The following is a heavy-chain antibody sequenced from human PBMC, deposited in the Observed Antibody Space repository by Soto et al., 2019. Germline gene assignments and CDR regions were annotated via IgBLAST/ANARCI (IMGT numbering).Heavy chain of an antibody. J-gene: IGHJ4*02. Sequence: SETLSLTCAVYGGSFSGYYWSWIRQPPGKGLEWIGEINHSGSTNYNPSLKSRVTISVDTSKNQFSLKLSSVTAADTAVYYCARFFDSSGYYFSVWGQGTLVTVSS. CDR3: ARFFDSSGYYFSV. CDR1: GGSFSGYY. V-gene: IGHV4-34*01. CDR2: INHSGST. D-gene: IGHD3-22*01.